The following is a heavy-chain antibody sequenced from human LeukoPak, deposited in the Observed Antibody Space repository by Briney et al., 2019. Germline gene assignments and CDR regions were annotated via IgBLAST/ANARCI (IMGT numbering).Heavy chain of an antibody. Sequence: SETLSLTCTVSGGSISSSSYYWSWIRQPAGKGLEWIGRIYTSGSTSYNPSLKSRVTISVDTSNKQFSLKLSSVTAADTAVYYCARHSPSYSRIDYWGQGTLVTVSS. CDR1: GGSISSSSYY. J-gene: IGHJ4*02. CDR3: ARHSPSYSRIDY. CDR2: IYTSGST. D-gene: IGHD4-11*01. V-gene: IGHV4-61*02.